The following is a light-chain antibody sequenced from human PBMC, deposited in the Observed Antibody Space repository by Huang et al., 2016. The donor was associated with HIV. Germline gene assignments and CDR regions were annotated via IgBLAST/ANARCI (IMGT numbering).Light chain of an antibody. Sequence: DIQMTQSPSSLSASVGDRVTVTCRASQGISKYLAWFQQKPGKAPKSLIYSASTLQTVVPSRFSGSGSGTEFTLTISGLQPDDSATYYCHQYYSFPYTFGQGTKLDIK. CDR3: HQYYSFPYT. J-gene: IGKJ2*01. CDR1: QGISKY. CDR2: SAS. V-gene: IGKV1-16*01.